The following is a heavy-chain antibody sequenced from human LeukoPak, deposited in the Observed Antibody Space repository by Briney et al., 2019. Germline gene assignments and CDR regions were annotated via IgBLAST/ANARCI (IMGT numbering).Heavy chain of an antibody. Sequence: SETLSLTCAVSGYSISSGYYWGWIRQPPGKGLEWIGSIYHSGSTNYNPSLKSRVTISVDTSKNQFSLKLSSVTAADTAVYYCARYGYCSGGSCYSSRGRYCYYYGMDVWGQGTTVTVSS. D-gene: IGHD2-15*01. CDR1: GYSISSGYY. V-gene: IGHV4-38-2*01. J-gene: IGHJ6*02. CDR3: ARYGYCSGGSCYSSRGRYCYYYGMDV. CDR2: IYHSGST.